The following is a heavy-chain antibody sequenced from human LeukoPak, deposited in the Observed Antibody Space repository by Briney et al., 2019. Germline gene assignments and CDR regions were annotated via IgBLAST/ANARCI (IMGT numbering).Heavy chain of an antibody. CDR2: TKQDGSDR. D-gene: IGHD3-10*01. Sequence: PGGCLRLSCAASGFTFSDYWMSWVRQARGKGREWVSNTKQDGSDRYYVDSVKGRSTMSRDNAKNSLYLQINSLRAEDTAVYYCARHDGQGFGFDLWGRGTLVTVSS. CDR1: GFTFSDYW. J-gene: IGHJ2*01. V-gene: IGHV3-7*01. CDR3: ARHDGQGFGFDL.